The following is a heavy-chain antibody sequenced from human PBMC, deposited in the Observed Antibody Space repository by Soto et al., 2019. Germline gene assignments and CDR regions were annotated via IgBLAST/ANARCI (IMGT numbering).Heavy chain of an antibody. Sequence: PGGSLRLSCAASGFIFTRDSMNWVRQSPGKGLEWVSSISSTTNYIYYGDSMKGRFTISRDNAKNSLYLEMNSLRAEDTAVYYCARESEXLTSNFDYWGQGTLVTVSS. CDR3: ARESEXLTSNFDY. CDR1: GFIFTRDS. CDR2: ISSTTNYI. V-gene: IGHV3-21*06. J-gene: IGHJ4*02.